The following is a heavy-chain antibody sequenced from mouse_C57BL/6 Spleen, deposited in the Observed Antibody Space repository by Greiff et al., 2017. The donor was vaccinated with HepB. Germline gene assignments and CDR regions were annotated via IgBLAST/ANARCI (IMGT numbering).Heavy chain of an antibody. V-gene: IGHV1-50*01. D-gene: IGHD1-1*01. J-gene: IGHJ2*01. CDR3: ARSTTVVATGFDY. Sequence: LQQPGAELVKPGASVKLSCKASGYTFTSYWMQWVKQRPGQGLEWIGEIDPSDSYTNYNQKFKGKATLTVDTSSSTAYMQLSSLTSEDSAVYYCARSTTVVATGFDYWGQGTTLTVSS. CDR1: GYTFTSYW. CDR2: IDPSDSYT.